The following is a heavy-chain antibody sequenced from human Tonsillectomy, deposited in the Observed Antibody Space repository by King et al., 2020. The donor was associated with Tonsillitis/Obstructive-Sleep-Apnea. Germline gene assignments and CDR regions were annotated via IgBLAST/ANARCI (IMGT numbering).Heavy chain of an antibody. CDR2: ISISGTTI. D-gene: IGHD3-10*01. CDR1: RFTFSDYY. CDR3: ARDWSYYYGSGSSGWFDP. J-gene: IGHJ5*02. V-gene: IGHV3-11*01. Sequence: VQLVESGEGLVKPGGSLRLSCAASRFTFSDYYMSWIRQAPGKGLEWVSYISISGTTIYYADSVKGRFTISRDNAKNSLYLQMNSLRAEDTAVYYCARDWSYYYGSGSSGWFDPWGQGTLVTVSS.